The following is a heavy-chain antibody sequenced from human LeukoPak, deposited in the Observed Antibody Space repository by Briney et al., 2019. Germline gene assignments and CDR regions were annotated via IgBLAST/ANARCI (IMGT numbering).Heavy chain of an antibody. CDR1: GYTFTGYY. D-gene: IGHD2-2*01. CDR3: ARGSGLDIVVVPAASLDY. V-gene: IGHV1-2*02. CDR2: INPNSGGT. J-gene: IGHJ4*02. Sequence: ASVKVSCKASGYTFTGYYMHWVRQAPGQGLEWMGWINPNSGGTNYAQKFQGRVTMTRDTSISTAYMELSRLRSDDTAVYYCARGSGLDIVVVPAASLDYWGQGTLVTVSS.